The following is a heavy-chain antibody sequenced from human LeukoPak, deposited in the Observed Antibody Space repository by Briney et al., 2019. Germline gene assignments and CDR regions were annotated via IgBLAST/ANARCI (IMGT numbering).Heavy chain of an antibody. CDR2: IYYSGNT. Sequence: SQTLSLTCTVSGGSISSGDYYWSWIRQPPGKGLEWIGNIYYSGNTYYNPSFESRVTIFVDTSKNHFSLRLSSVTASDTALYYCARYSSSSGWFDPWGQGTLVTVSS. V-gene: IGHV4-39*02. CDR1: GGSISSGDYY. J-gene: IGHJ5*02. CDR3: ARYSSSSGWFDP. D-gene: IGHD6-6*01.